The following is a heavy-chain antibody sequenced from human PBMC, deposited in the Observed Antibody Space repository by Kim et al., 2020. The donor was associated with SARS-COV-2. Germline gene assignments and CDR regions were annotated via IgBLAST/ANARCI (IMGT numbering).Heavy chain of an antibody. CDR3: ARGNIDSGYDGDGGGLDY. CDR2: ISSSGSTI. V-gene: IGHV3-11*01. Sequence: GGSLRLSCAASGFTFSDYYMSWIRQAPGKGLEWVSYISSSGSTIYYADSVKGRFTISRDNAKNSLYLQMNSLRAEDTAVYYCARGNIDSGYDGDGGGLDYWGQGTLVTVSS. CDR1: GFTFSDYY. J-gene: IGHJ4*02. D-gene: IGHD5-12*01.